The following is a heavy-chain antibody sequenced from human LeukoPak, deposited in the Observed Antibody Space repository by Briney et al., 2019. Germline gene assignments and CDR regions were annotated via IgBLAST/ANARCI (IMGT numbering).Heavy chain of an antibody. J-gene: IGHJ4*02. CDR2: ISSDSAYI. V-gene: IGHV3-21*04. CDR1: GFTFSSET. Sequence: GGSLRLSCAASGFTFSSETMNWVRQAPGKGLEWVSSISSDSAYIYYADSVKGRFTISRDNPKNSLYLQMNYLRAEDTAVYYCGRGSYGAYDYWGQGNLVTVSS. CDR3: GRGSYGAYDY. D-gene: IGHD4/OR15-4a*01.